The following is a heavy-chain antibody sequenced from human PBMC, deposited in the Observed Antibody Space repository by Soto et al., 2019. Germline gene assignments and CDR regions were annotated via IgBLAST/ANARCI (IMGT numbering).Heavy chain of an antibody. V-gene: IGHV4-39*01. D-gene: IGHD6-13*01. CDR2: IYYSGST. CDR3: ARHLGRIAAAGPRIDY. Sequence: QLQLQESGPGLVKPSETLSLTCTVSGGSISSSSYYWGWIRQPPGKGLEWIGSIYYSGSTYYNPSLKSRVTISVDTSKNQFSLKLSSVTAADTAVYYCARHLGRIAAAGPRIDYWGQGTLVTVSS. CDR1: GGSISSSSYY. J-gene: IGHJ4*02.